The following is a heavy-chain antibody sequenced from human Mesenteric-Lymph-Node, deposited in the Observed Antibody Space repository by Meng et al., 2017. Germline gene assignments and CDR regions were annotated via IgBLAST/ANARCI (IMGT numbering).Heavy chain of an antibody. D-gene: IGHD4-23*01. V-gene: IGHV1-2*06. CDR1: EHPFTGYY. CDR3: ARERGVGGNKHFDY. Sequence: VQRGAGGKEPGPTGKVPCKVSEHPFTGYYMHGVRKAPGKGLEWRDRINPHSVGTNYAQKFQGRVTITADKSTSTAYMELSSLRSEDTAVYYCARERGVGGNKHFDYWGQGTLVTVSS. CDR2: INPHSVGT. J-gene: IGHJ4*02.